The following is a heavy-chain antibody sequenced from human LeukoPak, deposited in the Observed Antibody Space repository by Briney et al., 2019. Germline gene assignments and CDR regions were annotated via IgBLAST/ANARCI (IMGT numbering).Heavy chain of an antibody. CDR1: GFTFSSSD. CDR2: ISSSSSYI. Sequence: GGSLRLSCAASGFTFSSSDMHWVRQAPGKGLEWVSSISSSSSYIYYADSVKGRFTISRDNAKNSLYLQMNSLRAEDTAVYYCAREVGASPFFDYWGQGTLVTVSS. D-gene: IGHD1-26*01. J-gene: IGHJ4*02. V-gene: IGHV3-21*01. CDR3: AREVGASPFFDY.